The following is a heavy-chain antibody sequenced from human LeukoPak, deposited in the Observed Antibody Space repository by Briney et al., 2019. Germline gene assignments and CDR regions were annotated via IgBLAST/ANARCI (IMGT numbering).Heavy chain of an antibody. CDR3: ARFRTAMQLWKGYYFDY. D-gene: IGHD5-18*01. J-gene: IGHJ4*02. V-gene: IGHV3-7*01. CDR2: IKQDGSEK. Sequence: GGSLRLSCAASGFTFSNYWMSWVRQAPGKGLEWVANIKQDGSEKYYVDSVKGRFTISRDNAKNSLFLQMNSLRAEDTAVYYCARFRTAMQLWKGYYFDYWGQGTLVTVSS. CDR1: GFTFSNYW.